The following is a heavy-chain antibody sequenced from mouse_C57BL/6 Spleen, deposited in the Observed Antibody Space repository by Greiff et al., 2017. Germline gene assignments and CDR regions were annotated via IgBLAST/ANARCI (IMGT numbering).Heavy chain of an antibody. Sequence: QVHVKQSGAELVKPGASVKMSCKASGYTFTSYWITWVKQRPGQGLEWIGDIYPGSGSTNYNEKFKSKATLTVDTSSSTAYMQLSSLTSEDSAVYYCAREGYGSSFDYWGQGTTLTVAS. D-gene: IGHD1-1*01. J-gene: IGHJ2*01. CDR2: IYPGSGST. V-gene: IGHV1-55*01. CDR3: AREGYGSSFDY. CDR1: GYTFTSYW.